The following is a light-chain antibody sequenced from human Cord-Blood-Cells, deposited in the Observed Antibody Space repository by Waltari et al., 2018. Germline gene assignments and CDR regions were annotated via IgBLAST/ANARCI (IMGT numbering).Light chain of an antibody. CDR2: EVS. J-gene: IGLJ2*01. CDR1: SSDVGSYNL. CDR3: CSYAGSSTFVV. V-gene: IGLV2-23*02. Sequence: QSALPQPASVSGSPGQSITIPCTGTSSDVGSYNLVSWYQQNPGKAPKLMIYEVSKRPSGVSNRFSGSKSGNTASLTISGLQAEDEADYYCCSYAGSSTFVVFGGGTKLTVL.